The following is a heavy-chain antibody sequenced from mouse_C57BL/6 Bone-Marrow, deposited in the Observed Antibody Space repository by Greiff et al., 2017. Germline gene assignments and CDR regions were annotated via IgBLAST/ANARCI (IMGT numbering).Heavy chain of an antibody. D-gene: IGHD1-1*01. CDR3: ARCLLRFYYFDY. V-gene: IGHV1-81*01. CDR1: GYTFTSYG. Sequence: VQLQQSGAELARPGASVKLSCKASGYTFTSYGISWVKQRTGQGLEWIGEIYPRSGNTYYNEKFKGKATLTADKSSSTAYMELRSLTSEDSAVYFCARCLLRFYYFDYWGQGTTLTVSS. J-gene: IGHJ2*01. CDR2: IYPRSGNT.